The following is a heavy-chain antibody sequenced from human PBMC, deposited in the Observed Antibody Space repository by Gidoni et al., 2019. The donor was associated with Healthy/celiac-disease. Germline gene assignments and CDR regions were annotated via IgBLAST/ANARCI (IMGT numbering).Heavy chain of an antibody. CDR3: AKDPYSSGWYDY. D-gene: IGHD6-19*01. CDR2: ISGSGGRT. CDR1: GFTFSSYA. V-gene: IGHV3-23*01. J-gene: IGHJ4*02. Sequence: EVQLLESGGGLVQPGGSLRLPCAASGFTFSSYAMSWVRQAPGTGLECVSAISGSGGRTYYADSVKGRFTISRDNSKNTLYLQMNSLRAEDTAVYYCAKDPYSSGWYDYWGQGTLVTVSS.